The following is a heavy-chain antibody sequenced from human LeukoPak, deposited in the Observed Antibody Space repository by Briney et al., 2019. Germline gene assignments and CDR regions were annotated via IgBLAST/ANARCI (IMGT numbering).Heavy chain of an antibody. Sequence: ASVKVSCKASGYTFTSYGISWVRQAPGQGLEWMGCISAYNGNTNYAQTLQGRVTMTTDTSTSTAYMELRSLRSDDTAVYYCARRSDFWSGYSVWASDYWGQGTLVTVSS. J-gene: IGHJ4*02. CDR1: GYTFTSYG. CDR3: ARRSDFWSGYSVWASDY. CDR2: ISAYNGNT. V-gene: IGHV1-18*01. D-gene: IGHD3-3*01.